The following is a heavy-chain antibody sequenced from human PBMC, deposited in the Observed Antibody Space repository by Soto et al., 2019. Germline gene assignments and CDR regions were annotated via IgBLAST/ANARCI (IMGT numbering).Heavy chain of an antibody. Sequence: ASVKVSCKASGYTFTSYDINWVRQATGQGPEWMGWMNPNSGNTGYAQKFQGRVTMTRNTSISTAYMELSSLRSEDTAVYYCASLRHDYGDYYYYYYGMDVWGQGTTVTVSS. CDR1: GYTFTSYD. V-gene: IGHV1-8*01. CDR3: ASLRHDYGDYYYYYYGMDV. J-gene: IGHJ6*02. CDR2: MNPNSGNT. D-gene: IGHD4-17*01.